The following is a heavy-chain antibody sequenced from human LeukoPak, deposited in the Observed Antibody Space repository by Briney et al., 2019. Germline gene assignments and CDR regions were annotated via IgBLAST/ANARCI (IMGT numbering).Heavy chain of an antibody. Sequence: GGSLRLSCAASGFTFSSYAMHWVRQAPGKGLEWEAVISYDGSNKYYADSVKGRFTISRDNSKNTLYLQMNSLRAEDTAVYYCARGGYFDYWGQGTLVTVSS. J-gene: IGHJ4*02. D-gene: IGHD3-16*01. CDR3: ARGGYFDY. CDR2: ISYDGSNK. V-gene: IGHV3-30-3*01. CDR1: GFTFSSYA.